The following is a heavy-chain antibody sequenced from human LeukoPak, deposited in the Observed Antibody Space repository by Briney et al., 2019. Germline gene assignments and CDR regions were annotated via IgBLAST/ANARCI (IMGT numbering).Heavy chain of an antibody. J-gene: IGHJ4*02. CDR2: INYSGST. V-gene: IGHV4-34*01. Sequence: PSETLSLTCAVYGGSFSGYYWSWIRQHPGEGLEWIGEINYSGSTNYNPSLTSRVTISVDTSKNQFSLRLSSVTAADTALYYCARGFRQQPIHWGQGTLVTVSS. CDR1: GGSFSGYY. D-gene: IGHD6-13*01. CDR3: ARGFRQQPIH.